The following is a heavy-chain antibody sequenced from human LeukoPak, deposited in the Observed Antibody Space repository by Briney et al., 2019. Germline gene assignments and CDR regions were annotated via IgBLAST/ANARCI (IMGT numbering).Heavy chain of an antibody. CDR1: GGSISSYY. CDR2: IYTSGST. Sequence: SETLSLICTVSGGSISSYYWSWIRQPAGKGLEWIERIYTSGSTDYNPSLKSRVTMSVDTSKNQFSLKLSSVTAADTAVYYCARVKYDSSGYHIDYWGQGTLVTVSS. D-gene: IGHD3-22*01. CDR3: ARVKYDSSGYHIDY. V-gene: IGHV4-4*07. J-gene: IGHJ4*02.